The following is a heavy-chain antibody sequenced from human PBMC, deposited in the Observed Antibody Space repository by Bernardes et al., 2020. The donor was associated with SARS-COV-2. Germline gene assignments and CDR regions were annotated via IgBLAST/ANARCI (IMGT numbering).Heavy chain of an antibody. CDR2: ISSDGTTT. CDR3: VKGRSGYSSLHH. Sequence: GGSLRLSCAASGFGLKYYAMHWVRQAPGKSLEWVSLISSDGTTTYYADSVRGRFTISKDDSENSLWLQMNSLRPEDTALYFCVKGRSGYSSLHHWGQGTLVTVSA. J-gene: IGHJ1*01. D-gene: IGHD3-22*01. V-gene: IGHV3-43*01. CDR1: GFGLKYYA.